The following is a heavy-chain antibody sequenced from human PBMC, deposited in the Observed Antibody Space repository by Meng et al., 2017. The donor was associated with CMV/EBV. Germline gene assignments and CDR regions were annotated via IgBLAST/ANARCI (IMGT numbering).Heavy chain of an antibody. D-gene: IGHD2-8*01. CDR3: ARKPLLRHWFDP. CDR2: IYYSGST. J-gene: IGHJ5*02. CDR1: CGSISSYY. V-gene: IGHV4-59*01. Sequence: SETLSLTCTVSCGSISSYYWSWIRQPPGKGLEWIGYIYYSGSTNYNPSLKSRVTISVDTSKNQFSLKLSSVTAADTAVYYCARKPLLRHWFDPWGQGTLVTVSS.